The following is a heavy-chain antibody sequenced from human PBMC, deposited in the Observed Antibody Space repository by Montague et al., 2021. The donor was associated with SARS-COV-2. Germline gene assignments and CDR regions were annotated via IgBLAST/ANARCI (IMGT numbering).Heavy chain of an antibody. CDR1: CGSISSSSYY. Sequence: SETLSLTCTVSCGSISSSSYYWGWIRQPPGKGLEWIGSIYYSGSTYYNPSLKSRVTISVDTSKNQFSLKLSSVTAADTAVYYCARFYRVLPAASFDYWGQGTLVTVSS. D-gene: IGHD2-2*01. CDR3: ARFYRVLPAASFDY. CDR2: IYYSGST. V-gene: IGHV4-39*01. J-gene: IGHJ4*02.